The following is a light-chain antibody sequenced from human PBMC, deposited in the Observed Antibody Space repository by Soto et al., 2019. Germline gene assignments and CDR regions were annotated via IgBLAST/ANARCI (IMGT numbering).Light chain of an antibody. Sequence: QSALTHHASVSGSPGQSITITCNGTRNDFRGYNYVAWYQQHPGKAPKLMIYDVSNQPSGVSNRFSGSKSGNTASLTISGLQAEDEADYYCSSYTSSITPYVFGTGTKVTVL. CDR1: RNDFRGYNY. CDR3: SSYTSSITPYV. CDR2: DVS. V-gene: IGLV2-14*01. J-gene: IGLJ1*01.